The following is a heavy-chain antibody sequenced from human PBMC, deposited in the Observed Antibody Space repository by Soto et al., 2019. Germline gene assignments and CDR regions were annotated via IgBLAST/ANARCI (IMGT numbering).Heavy chain of an antibody. Sequence: SVKVSCKASGGTFSSYTISWVRQAPGQGLEWMGRIIPILGIANYAQKFQGRVTITADKSTSTAYMELSSLRSEDTAVYYCASSGYCSGGSCSHYYYYYMDVWGTGTTVTVSS. CDR1: GGTFSSYT. V-gene: IGHV1-69*02. J-gene: IGHJ6*03. D-gene: IGHD2-15*01. CDR2: IIPILGIA. CDR3: ASSGYCSGGSCSHYYYYYMDV.